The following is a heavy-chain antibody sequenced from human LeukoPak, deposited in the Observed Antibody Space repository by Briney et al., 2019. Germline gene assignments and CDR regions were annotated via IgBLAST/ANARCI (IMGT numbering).Heavy chain of an antibody. J-gene: IGHJ5*01. CDR3: AKGLGEFASAPDS. V-gene: IGHV3-23*01. CDR2: IFGNGFTT. CDR1: GFTLSNFG. Sequence: GGSLRLSCAASGFTLSNFGMGWVRQAPGRGLEWVSAIFGNGFTTYYADSVKGRFNISRDNAQIRLILQVNSLRVEDTAVYYCAKGLGEFASAPDSWGQGTLVTVSS.